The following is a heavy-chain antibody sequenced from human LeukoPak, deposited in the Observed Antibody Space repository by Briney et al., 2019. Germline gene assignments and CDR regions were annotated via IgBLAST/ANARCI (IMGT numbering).Heavy chain of an antibody. D-gene: IGHD3-10*01. Sequence: GGSLRLSCAASGFTFSSYAMSWVRQAPGKGLEWVSAISGSGGSTYYADSVKGRFTISRDNSKNTLYLQMNGLRAEDTAVYYCAKDPGILWFGESARGYWGQGTLVTVSS. J-gene: IGHJ4*02. CDR1: GFTFSSYA. V-gene: IGHV3-23*01. CDR2: ISGSGGST. CDR3: AKDPGILWFGESARGY.